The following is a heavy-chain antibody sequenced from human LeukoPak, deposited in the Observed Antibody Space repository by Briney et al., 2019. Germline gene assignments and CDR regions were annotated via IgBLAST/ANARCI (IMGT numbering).Heavy chain of an antibody. CDR1: GGSISSGDYY. D-gene: IGHD3-10*01. V-gene: IGHV4-30-4*01. CDR3: ARASHYYGSGSYFDY. CDR2: IYYSGST. Sequence: SETLSLTCTVSGGSISSGDYYWSWIRQPPGKGLEWIGYIYYSGSTYYNPSLKSRVTISVDTSKNQFSLKLSSVTAADTAVYYCARASHYYGSGSYFDYWGQGTLVTVSS. J-gene: IGHJ4*02.